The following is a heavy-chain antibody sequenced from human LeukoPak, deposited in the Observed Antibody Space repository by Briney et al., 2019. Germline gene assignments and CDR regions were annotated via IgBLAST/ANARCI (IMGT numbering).Heavy chain of an antibody. V-gene: IGHV4-34*01. D-gene: IGHD6-13*01. Sequence: SETLSLTCAVYGGSFSGYYWSWIRQPPGKGLEWIGEINHSGSTNYNPSLKSRVTISVDTSKNQFSLKLSSVTAADTAVYYCARERWYSSSRGWRSDPWGQGTLVTVSS. CDR2: INHSGST. J-gene: IGHJ5*02. CDR1: GGSFSGYY. CDR3: ARERWYSSSRGWRSDP.